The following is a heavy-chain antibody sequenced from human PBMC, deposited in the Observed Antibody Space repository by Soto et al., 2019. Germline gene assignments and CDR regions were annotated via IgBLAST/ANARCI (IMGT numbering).Heavy chain of an antibody. D-gene: IGHD2-15*01. CDR3: ARGWYPNYFDY. CDR2: ISYDGSNK. V-gene: IGHV3-30*14. CDR1: GFTFSSYA. J-gene: IGHJ4*02. Sequence: GGSLRLSCAASGFTFSSYAMHWVRQAPGKGLEWVAVISYDGSNKYYADSVKGRFTISRHNSKNTLYLQMNSLRAEDTAVYYCARGWYPNYFDYWGQGTLVTVSS.